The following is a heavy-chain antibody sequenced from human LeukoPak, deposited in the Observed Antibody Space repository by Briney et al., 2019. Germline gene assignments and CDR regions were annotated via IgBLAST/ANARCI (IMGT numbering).Heavy chain of an antibody. CDR3: ARDATYCTNGVCYTRFDY. V-gene: IGHV3-7*01. CDR2: MNLDGSEK. Sequence: GGSLRLSCAASGFTFTSHWMSWARQAPGKGLEWVARMNLDGSEKYYVDSVKGRFTISRDNAKTSLYLEMNSLRAEDTAVYYCARDATYCTNGVCYTRFDYWGQGTLVTVSS. D-gene: IGHD2-8*01. CDR1: GFTFTSHW. J-gene: IGHJ4*02.